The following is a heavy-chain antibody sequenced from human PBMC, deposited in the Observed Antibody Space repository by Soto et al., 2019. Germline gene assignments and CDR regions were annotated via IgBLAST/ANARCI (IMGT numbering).Heavy chain of an antibody. CDR1: GYTFTGYY. CDR3: ARANTTAYCSSTSCYLANYGMDV. CDR2: INPNSGGT. Sequence: ASVKVSCKASGYTFTGYYMHWVRQAPGQGLEWMGWINPNSGGTNYAQKFQGRVTMTRDTSISTAYMELSRLRSDDTAVYYCARANTTAYCSSTSCYLANYGMDVWGQGTTVTVSS. V-gene: IGHV1-2*02. D-gene: IGHD2-2*01. J-gene: IGHJ6*02.